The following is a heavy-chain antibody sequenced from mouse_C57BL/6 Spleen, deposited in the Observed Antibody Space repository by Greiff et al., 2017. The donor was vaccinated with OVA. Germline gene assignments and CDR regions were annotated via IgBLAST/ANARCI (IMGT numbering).Heavy chain of an antibody. D-gene: IGHD3-3*01. Sequence: EVQLQESGPGLVKPSQSLSLTCSVTGYSITSGYYWNWIRQFPGNKLEWMGYISYDGSNNYNPSLKNRISITRDTSKNQFFLKLNSVTTEDTATYYCAGDLGTGYYFDYWGQGTTLTVSS. CDR3: AGDLGTGYYFDY. V-gene: IGHV3-6*01. CDR1: GYSITSGYY. CDR2: ISYDGSN. J-gene: IGHJ2*01.